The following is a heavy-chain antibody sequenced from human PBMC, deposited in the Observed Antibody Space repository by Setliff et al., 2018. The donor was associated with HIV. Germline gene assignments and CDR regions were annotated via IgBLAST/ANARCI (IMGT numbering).Heavy chain of an antibody. CDR3: ARDLGSGRRWFDP. V-gene: IGHV1-69*10. CDR1: GGTFSSYA. Sequence: SVKVSCKASGGTFSSYAITWVRQAPGQGLEWMGGISPIIGNANYAQKFQGRITITADKSTSTAYMELSSLRSEGTAVYYCARDLGSGRRWFDPWGQGTMVTVSS. D-gene: IGHD3-10*01. CDR2: ISPIIGNA. J-gene: IGHJ5*02.